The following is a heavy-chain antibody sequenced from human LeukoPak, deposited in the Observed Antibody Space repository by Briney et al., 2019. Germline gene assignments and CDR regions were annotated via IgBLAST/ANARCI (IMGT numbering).Heavy chain of an antibody. D-gene: IGHD1-1*01. CDR2: IYYSGST. J-gene: IGHJ4*02. V-gene: IGHV4-39*07. Sequence: SSETLSLTCTVSGGSISSSSYYWGWIRQPPGKGLEWIGSIYYSGSTYYSPSHKSRVTISVDKSKNQFSLKLSSVTAADTAVYYCARDKRQASGRGLDYWGQGTLVTVSS. CDR3: ARDKRQASGRGLDY. CDR1: GGSISSSSYY.